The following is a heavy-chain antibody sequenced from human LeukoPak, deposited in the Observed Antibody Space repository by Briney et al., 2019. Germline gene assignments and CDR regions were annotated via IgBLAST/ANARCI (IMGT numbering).Heavy chain of an antibody. J-gene: IGHJ5*02. CDR1: GFTFSDFP. D-gene: IGHD2-21*01. CDR3: VKIAPDLP. CDR2: IFPSSDEI. V-gene: IGHV3-23*01. Sequence: GGSLRLSCAASGFTFSDFPMIWVRQAPGKGLEWVSSIFPSSDEIHYADSVKGRFTISRDNSKNSLYLQMNSLRADDTAVYYCVKIAPDLPWGQGTLVTVSS.